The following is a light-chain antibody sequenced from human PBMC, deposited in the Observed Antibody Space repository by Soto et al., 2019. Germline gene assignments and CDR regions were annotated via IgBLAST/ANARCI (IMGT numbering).Light chain of an antibody. CDR1: QSITIN. V-gene: IGKV3-15*01. CDR2: GAS. CDR3: QQYDNWPPWT. Sequence: EIVLTQSPATLSVSPGERATLSCRARQSITINLAWYQQRPGQAPRLLIYGASTRATGIPARFSGSGSGTEVTLTISRLQSEDFGIYYCQQYDNWPPWTFGQGTKVEIK. J-gene: IGKJ1*01.